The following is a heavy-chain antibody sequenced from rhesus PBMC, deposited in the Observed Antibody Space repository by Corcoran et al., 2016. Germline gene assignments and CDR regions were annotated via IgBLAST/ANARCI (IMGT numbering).Heavy chain of an antibody. CDR1: VYSISSKY. Sequence: QVQLQESGPGLVEPSETLSLPCAVSVYSISSKYYWNWIRQPPGKGLEWIGSIYVSGGSNELNQSLKRRVTRSVDKSKNQFSLKLNSVTAADTAVYYCAGDALDSWGQGVVVIVSA. J-gene: IGHJ6*01. V-gene: IGHV4S14*01. CDR2: IYVSGGSN. CDR3: AGDALDS.